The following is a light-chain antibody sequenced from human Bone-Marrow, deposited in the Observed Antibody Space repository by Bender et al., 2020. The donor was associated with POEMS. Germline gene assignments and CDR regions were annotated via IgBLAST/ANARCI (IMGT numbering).Light chain of an antibody. CDR2: QDT. V-gene: IGLV3-1*01. CDR1: KLGDKY. Sequence: SYELTQPPSVSVSSGQTATITCSGDKLGDKYACWYQQKPGQSPVLVIYQDTKRPSGIPERFFGSNSGSTATLTIRGTQAMDEADYYCQAWDNTTVVFGGGTKLTVL. CDR3: QAWDNTTVV. J-gene: IGLJ2*01.